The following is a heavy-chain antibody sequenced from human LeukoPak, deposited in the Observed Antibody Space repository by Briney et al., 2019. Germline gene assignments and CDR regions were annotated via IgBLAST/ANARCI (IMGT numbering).Heavy chain of an antibody. D-gene: IGHD2-2*01. J-gene: IGHJ4*02. CDR2: ISGSGGST. CDR3: ANRVVVPAAIDY. V-gene: IGHV3-23*01. Sequence: GGSLRLSCAASGFTFSSYAMSWVRQAPGKGLEWVSAISGSGGSTYYADSVKGRLTISRDNSKNTLYLQMNSLRAEDTAVYYCANRVVVPAAIDYWGQGTLVTVSS. CDR1: GFTFSSYA.